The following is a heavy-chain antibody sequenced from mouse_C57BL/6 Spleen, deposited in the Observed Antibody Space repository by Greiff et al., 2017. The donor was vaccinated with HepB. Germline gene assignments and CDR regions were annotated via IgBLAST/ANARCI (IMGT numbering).Heavy chain of an antibody. J-gene: IGHJ3*01. CDR1: GYTFTSYG. D-gene: IGHD2-3*01. CDR3: LYDGIRGFAY. V-gene: IGHV1-81*01. CDR2: IYPRSGNT. Sequence: QVQLQQSGAELARPGASVKLSCKASGYTFTSYGISWVTQRTGQGLEWIGEIYPRSGNTYYNEKFKGPATLTADTSSSTDYMELRSLTSEDSAVYVCLYDGIRGFAYWGQGTLVTVSA.